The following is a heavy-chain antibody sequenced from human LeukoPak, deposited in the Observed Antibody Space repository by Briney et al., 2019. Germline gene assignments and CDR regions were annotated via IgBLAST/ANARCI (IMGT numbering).Heavy chain of an antibody. CDR2: IRYDGSNK. D-gene: IGHD3-22*01. CDR1: GFTFSSYG. Sequence: GGSLRLSCAASGFTFSSYGMHWVRQAPGKGLEWVTFIRYDGSNKYYADSVKGRFTISRDNSKNTLYLQMNSLRAEDTAVYYCARDTRDYYDSSGYYLDYWGQGTLVTVSS. J-gene: IGHJ4*02. V-gene: IGHV3-30*02. CDR3: ARDTRDYYDSSGYYLDY.